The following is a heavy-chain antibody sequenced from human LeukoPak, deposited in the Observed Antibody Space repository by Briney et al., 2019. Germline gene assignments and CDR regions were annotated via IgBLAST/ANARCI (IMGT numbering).Heavy chain of an antibody. CDR3: ARVHYNKYCSGGSCYSFDY. V-gene: IGHV4-59*01. CDR2: IYYSGST. CDR1: GGSFSTYY. D-gene: IGHD2-15*01. Sequence: SETLSLTCTVSGGSFSTYYWSWIRQPPGKGLEWIGYIYYSGSTNYNPSLKSRVTISVDTSKNQFSLKLSSVTAADTAVYYCARVHYNKYCSGGSCYSFDYWGQGTLVTVSS. J-gene: IGHJ4*02.